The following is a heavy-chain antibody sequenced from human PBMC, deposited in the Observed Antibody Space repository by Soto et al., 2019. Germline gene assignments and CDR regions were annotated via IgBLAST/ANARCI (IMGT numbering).Heavy chain of an antibody. CDR1: GGTFSSYA. Sequence: QVQLVQSGAEVKKPGSSVKVSCKASGGTFSSYAISWVRQAPGQGLEWMGGIIPIFGTANYPQKFQGRVTITDEKSTSTHNMEMSSLRAEATALYYGARDTRYSNSSGGGYWGQGTLVTVSS. V-gene: IGHV1-69*06. D-gene: IGHD4-4*01. CDR3: ARDTRYSNSSGGGY. J-gene: IGHJ4*02. CDR2: IIPIFGTA.